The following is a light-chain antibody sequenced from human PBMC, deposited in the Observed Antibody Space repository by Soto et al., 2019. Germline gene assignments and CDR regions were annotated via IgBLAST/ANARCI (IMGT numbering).Light chain of an antibody. CDR1: QTISSW. V-gene: IGKV1-5*03. CDR2: KAS. J-gene: IGKJ1*01. Sequence: DIQMTQSPSTLSGSVGDRVTITCRASQTISSWLAWYQQKPGKAPKLLIYKASTLKSGVPSRFSGSGSGTEFTLTISSLQPEDSATYYCLQHKSYPLWTFGQGTKVDIK. CDR3: LQHKSYPLWT.